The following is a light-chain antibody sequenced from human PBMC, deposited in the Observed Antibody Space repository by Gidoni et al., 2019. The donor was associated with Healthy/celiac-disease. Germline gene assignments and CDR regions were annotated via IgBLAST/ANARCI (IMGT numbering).Light chain of an antibody. Sequence: DIQMTQSPSSLSASVGDRVTITCRASQSISSYLNWYQQKPGKAPKLLIYAASSLQSGVPSRFSGSGSGTDFTLTISSLQPEDFATYYCQQSYSTLLPTFGQGTRLEIK. J-gene: IGKJ5*01. CDR2: AAS. V-gene: IGKV1-39*01. CDR3: QQSYSTLLPT. CDR1: QSISSY.